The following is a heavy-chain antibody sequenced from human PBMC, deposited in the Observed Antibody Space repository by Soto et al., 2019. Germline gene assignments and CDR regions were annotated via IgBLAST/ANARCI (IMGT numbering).Heavy chain of an antibody. CDR3: AREKALSLHDLRRGWLDT. CDR2: ISAYNGNT. J-gene: IGHJ5*02. Sequence: ASVKVSCKASGYTFTSYGISWVRQAPGQGLEWMGWISAYNGNTNYAQKLQGRVTMTTDTSTSTAYMELRSLRSDDTAVYYCAREKALSLHDLRRGWLDTWGQGTLVTVSS. CDR1: GYTFTSYG. V-gene: IGHV1-18*01. D-gene: IGHD3-16*02.